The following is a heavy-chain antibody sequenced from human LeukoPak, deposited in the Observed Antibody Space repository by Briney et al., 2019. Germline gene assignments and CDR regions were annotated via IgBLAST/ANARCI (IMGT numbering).Heavy chain of an antibody. D-gene: IGHD4-17*01. CDR2: ISGSGGST. CDR3: AKYWGAYGDYRGRYMDV. J-gene: IGHJ6*03. V-gene: IGHV3-23*01. CDR1: GFSISYKY. Sequence: GGSLRLSCTSSGFSISYKYMSWVRQAPGKGLEWVSAISGSGGSTYYADSVKGRFTISRDNSKNTLYLQMNSLRAEDTAVYYCAKYWGAYGDYRGRYMDVWGKGTTVSVSS.